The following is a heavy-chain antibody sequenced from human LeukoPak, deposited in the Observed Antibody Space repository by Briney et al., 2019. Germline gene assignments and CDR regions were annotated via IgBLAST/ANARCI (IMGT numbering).Heavy chain of an antibody. D-gene: IGHD6-6*01. V-gene: IGHV1-69*05. Sequence: ASVKVSCKASGGTFSSYAISWVRQAPGQGLEWMGGIIPIFGTANYAQKFQGRVTITTDESTSTAYMELSSLRSEDTAVYYCASGRLEYSSSLHFDYWGQGTLVTVSS. J-gene: IGHJ4*02. CDR3: ASGRLEYSSSLHFDY. CDR1: GGTFSSYA. CDR2: IIPIFGTA.